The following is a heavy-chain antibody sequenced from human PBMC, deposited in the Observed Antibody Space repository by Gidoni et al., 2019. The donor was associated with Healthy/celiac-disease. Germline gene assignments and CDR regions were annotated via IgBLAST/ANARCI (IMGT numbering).Heavy chain of an antibody. D-gene: IGHD1-26*01. CDR2: INPNSGAT. V-gene: IGHV1-2*02. J-gene: IGHJ4*02. CDR1: GYTFTGYY. CDR3: AREWDVGVTTDF. Sequence: QVQLVQSGAEVKKPGASMKVSCKAAGYTFTGYYMHWVRQAPGQGLEWMGWINPNSGATNYAQKFQGRVTMTRDTSISTAYMELSRLRSDDTAVYYCAREWDVGVTTDFWGQGTLVIVSS.